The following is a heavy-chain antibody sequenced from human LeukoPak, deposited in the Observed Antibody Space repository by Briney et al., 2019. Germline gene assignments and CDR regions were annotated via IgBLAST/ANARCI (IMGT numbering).Heavy chain of an antibody. CDR2: ISSSSSTK. D-gene: IGHD3-16*01. V-gene: IGHV3-48*04. CDR1: GFTFSSYS. CDR3: AKVGVSPFYYYYYMDV. J-gene: IGHJ6*03. Sequence: GGSLRLSCAASGFTFSSYSMTWVRQAPGKGLEWVSYISSSSSTKYYADSVKGRFTISRDNAKNSLYLQMSSLRAEDTAVYYCAKVGVSPFYYYYYMDVWGKGTTVTVSS.